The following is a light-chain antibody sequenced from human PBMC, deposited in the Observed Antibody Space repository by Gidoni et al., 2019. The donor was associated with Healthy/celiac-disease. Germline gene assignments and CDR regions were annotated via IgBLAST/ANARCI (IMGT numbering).Light chain of an antibody. J-gene: IGLJ2*01. Sequence: QSVLTPPPSVSGAPGQRVTISCTGSSSNIGAGYDVHWYQQLPGTAPKLLIYGNSNRPAGVPDRFSGSKSGTSAALAITGLQAEDEADYYGQSYDSSLSGVVFGGGTKLTVL. V-gene: IGLV1-40*01. CDR2: GNS. CDR1: SSNIGAGYD. CDR3: QSYDSSLSGVV.